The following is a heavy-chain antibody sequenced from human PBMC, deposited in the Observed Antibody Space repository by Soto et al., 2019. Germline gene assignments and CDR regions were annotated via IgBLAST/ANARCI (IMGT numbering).Heavy chain of an antibody. V-gene: IGHV6-1*01. CDR1: WDSVSSNSVA. D-gene: IGHD4-17*01. Sequence: TDSLSCALSWDSVSSNSVAWNWIRTSPSRGLEWLGRTYYRSKWSNDYAVSVKSRITINPDTSKNQFSLQLDSVTPEDTAVYYCASDSPGYGDSVLFDYWGQRTRGTVPS. J-gene: IGHJ4*02. CDR2: TYYRSKWSN. CDR3: ASDSPGYGDSVLFDY.